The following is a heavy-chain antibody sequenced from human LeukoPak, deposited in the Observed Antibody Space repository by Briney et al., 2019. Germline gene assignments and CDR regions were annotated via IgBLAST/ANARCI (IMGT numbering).Heavy chain of an antibody. CDR1: GFIFRNYW. D-gene: IGHD4-17*01. CDR2: INQNGITT. CDR3: ARDFAGDRDY. J-gene: IGHJ4*02. Sequence: GGSLRLSCAASGFIFRNYWMHWVRQAPGKGLVWVARINQNGITTTYTDSVKGRFTISRDNAKNTLYLQTNSLRAEDTAVYYWARDFAGDRDYWGQGTLVTVSS. V-gene: IGHV3-74*01.